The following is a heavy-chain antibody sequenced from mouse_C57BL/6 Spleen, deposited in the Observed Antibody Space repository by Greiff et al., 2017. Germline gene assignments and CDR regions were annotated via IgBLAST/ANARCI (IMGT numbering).Heavy chain of an antibody. CDR3: ARGDLDYGTPFAY. Sequence: QVQLQQPGAELVRPGSSVKLSCKASGYTFTSYWMHWVKQRPIQGLEWIGNIDPSDSETHYNQKFKDKATLTVDKSSSTAYMQLSSLTSEDSAVYYCARGDLDYGTPFAYWGQGTLVTVSA. V-gene: IGHV1-52*01. J-gene: IGHJ3*01. D-gene: IGHD1-1*01. CDR1: GYTFTSYW. CDR2: IDPSDSET.